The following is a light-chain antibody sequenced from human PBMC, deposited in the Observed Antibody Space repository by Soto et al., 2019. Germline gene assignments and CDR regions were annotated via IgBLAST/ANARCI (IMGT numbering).Light chain of an antibody. CDR3: QQSYSAPPT. J-gene: IGKJ1*01. V-gene: IGKV1-39*01. CDR1: QSIGNF. Sequence: DIPMTQSPSSLSASVGDRVTITCRASQSIGNFLNWYQQKPRRAPKVLIYGASILQSGVPSRFSGSGSGTDFTLTISSLQPEDFATYSCQQSYSAPPTFGQGTEVEIK. CDR2: GAS.